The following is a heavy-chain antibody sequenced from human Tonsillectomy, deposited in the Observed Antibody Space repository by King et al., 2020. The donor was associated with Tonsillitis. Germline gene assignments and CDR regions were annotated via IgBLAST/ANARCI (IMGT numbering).Heavy chain of an antibody. CDR2: IKRKIDVGIT. V-gene: IGHV3-15*07. CDR1: GFTFIDAW. Sequence: EVQLGESGGGLVKPGGSLRLSCADSGFTFIDAWRNWVRQAPGKGREGDGRIKRKIDVGITEYAGPMKGRFTNSRDDSTNTFYLQMNSLKIEDTAVYFCTTLGYSYPFDYWGQGTLVTVSS. J-gene: IGHJ4*02. D-gene: IGHD5-18*01. CDR3: TTLGYSYPFDY.